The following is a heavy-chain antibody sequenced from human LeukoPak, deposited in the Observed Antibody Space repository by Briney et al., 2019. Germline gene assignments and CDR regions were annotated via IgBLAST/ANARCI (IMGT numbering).Heavy chain of an antibody. CDR1: GGTFSSYA. CDR3: ARGTHQPPDFDI. CDR2: IIPILGIA. Sequence: ASVKVSCKASGGTFSSYAISWVRQAPGQGLEWMGGIIPILGIANYAQKFQGRVTITADKSTSTAYMELSSLRSEDTAVYYCARGTHQPPDFDIWGQGTMVTVSS. J-gene: IGHJ3*02. V-gene: IGHV1-69*10.